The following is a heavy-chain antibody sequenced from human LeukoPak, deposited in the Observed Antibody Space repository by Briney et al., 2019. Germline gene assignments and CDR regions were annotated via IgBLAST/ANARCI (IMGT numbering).Heavy chain of an antibody. V-gene: IGHV4-39*01. CDR2: MYYSGST. J-gene: IGHJ4*02. CDR3: ARHYYDTSGYYPWYFDS. D-gene: IGHD3-22*01. Sequence: SETLSLTCTVSGGSLTSNTYYWGWIRQAPGRGLEWIGSMYYSGSTYYNQSLKSRVTISVDTSKNQFSLKLTSVTAADTAVYYCARHYYDTSGYYPWYFDSWGQGTLVTVSS. CDR1: GGSLTSNTYY.